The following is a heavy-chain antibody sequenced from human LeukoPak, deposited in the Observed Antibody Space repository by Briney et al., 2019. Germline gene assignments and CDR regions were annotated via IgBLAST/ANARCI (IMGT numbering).Heavy chain of an antibody. D-gene: IGHD2-21*02. CDR1: GYTFTSYG. J-gene: IGHJ4*02. V-gene: IGHV1-18*01. CDR3: ARGAYCGGDCYPDYFDY. CDR2: ISAYNGNT. Sequence: ASVKVSCKASGYTFTSYGISWVRQAPGLGLEWMGWISAYNGNTNYAQKLQGRVTMTTDTSTSTAYMELRSLRSDDTAVYYCARGAYCGGDCYPDYFDYWGQGTLVTVSS.